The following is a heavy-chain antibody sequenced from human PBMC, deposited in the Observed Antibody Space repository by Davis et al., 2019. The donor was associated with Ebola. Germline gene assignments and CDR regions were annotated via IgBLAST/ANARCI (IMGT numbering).Heavy chain of an antibody. CDR2: ISWNSGSI. V-gene: IGHV3-9*01. J-gene: IGHJ4*02. CDR1: GFTFDDYA. D-gene: IGHD6-13*01. CDR3: AKAAAAGTGVFDY. Sequence: SLKLSCAASGFTFDDYAMHWVRQAPGKGLEWVSGISWNSGSIGYADSVKGRFTISRDNAKNSLYLQMNSLRAEDTALYYCAKAAAAGTGVFDYWGQGTLVTVSS.